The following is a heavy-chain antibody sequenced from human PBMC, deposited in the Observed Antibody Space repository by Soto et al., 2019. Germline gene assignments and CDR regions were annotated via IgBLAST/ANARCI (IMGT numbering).Heavy chain of an antibody. CDR3: ARSQGSSTSLEIYYYYYYGMDV. D-gene: IGHD2-2*01. Sequence: QVQLVQSGAAVKKPGSSVKVSCTASGGTFGSYAISWVRQAPGQGLEWMGGIIPIPGTATYAQKFQGSVTMAADESTSTAYMELSSLRSEDTAVYYWARSQGSSTSLEIYYYYYYGMDVRGQGTTVTVSS. V-gene: IGHV1-69*01. J-gene: IGHJ6*02. CDR2: IIPIPGTA. CDR1: GGTFGSYA.